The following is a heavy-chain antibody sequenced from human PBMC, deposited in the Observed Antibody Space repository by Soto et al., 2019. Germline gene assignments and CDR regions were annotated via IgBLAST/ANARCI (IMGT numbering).Heavy chain of an antibody. CDR2: INHSGST. D-gene: IGHD2-21*02. V-gene: IGHV4-34*01. CDR3: ATPLYCGGDCRDFDY. J-gene: IGHJ4*02. CDR1: GGSFSGYY. Sequence: QVQLQQWGAGLLKPSETLSLTCAVYGGSFSGYYWSWIRQPPGKGLEWIGEINHSGSTNYNPSLKNRVTISVDTSKNQFSPKLSSVTAADTAVYYCATPLYCGGDCRDFDYWGQGTLVTVSS.